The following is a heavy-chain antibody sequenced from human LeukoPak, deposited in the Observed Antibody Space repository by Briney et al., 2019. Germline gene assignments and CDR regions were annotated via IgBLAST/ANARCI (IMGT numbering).Heavy chain of an antibody. CDR2: IYTCWST. D-gene: IGHD6-13*01. CDR3: ARGLIAAAGWFDP. CDR1: GGSISSYD. J-gene: IGHJ5*02. Sequence: SPWETLSLTCSVSGGSISSYDWSWIRQPPGKGLEWIARIYTCWSTNYNPSLKSRVTMSVDTSKNHFSLKLSSVTAADTAVYYCARGLIAAAGWFDPWGQGTLVTVSS. V-gene: IGHV4-4*07.